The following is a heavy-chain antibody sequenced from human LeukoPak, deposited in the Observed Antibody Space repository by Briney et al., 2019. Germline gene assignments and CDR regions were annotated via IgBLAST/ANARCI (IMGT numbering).Heavy chain of an antibody. CDR2: ISGRGDGT. CDR1: GFSFSSYA. Sequence: GGSLRLSCAASGFSFSSYAMIWVRQAPGQGLEWVSGISGRGDGTYYADSVRGRFTISRDNSKNTLYLQMNRLRAGDTAVYYCAKDRASPGFNLFDPWGQGTLVTVSS. J-gene: IGHJ5*02. V-gene: IGHV3-23*01. CDR3: AKDRASPGFNLFDP. D-gene: IGHD5-12*01.